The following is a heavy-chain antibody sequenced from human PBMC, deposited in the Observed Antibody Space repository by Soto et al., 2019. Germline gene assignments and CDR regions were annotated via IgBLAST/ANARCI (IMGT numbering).Heavy chain of an antibody. CDR2: ISGSGCST. J-gene: IGHJ4*02. CDR1: GFTFSSYA. D-gene: IGHD1-26*01. CDR3: ARRGSGSDYDY. Sequence: EVQLLESGGGLVQPGGSLRLSCAASGFTFSSYAMRWFRKAPVKGLEWVSAISGSGCSTYYADSVKGRFTISRDNSKNTLYLQMNSLRAEDTAVYYCARRGSGSDYDYWGQGTLVTVSS. V-gene: IGHV3-23*01.